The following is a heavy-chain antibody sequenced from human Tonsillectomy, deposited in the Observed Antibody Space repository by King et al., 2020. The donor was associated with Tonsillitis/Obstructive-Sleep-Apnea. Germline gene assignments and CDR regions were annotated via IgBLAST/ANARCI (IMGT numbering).Heavy chain of an antibody. CDR2: IYHSGST. CDR1: GGSISSSNW. V-gene: IGHV4-4*02. CDR3: ARRASGSSTLFDY. Sequence: VQLQESGPGLVKPSGTLSLTCAVSGGSISSSNWWSWVRQPPGKGLEWIGEIYHSGSTNYHTSLKSRVTISVDQSKNQFSLKLSSVTAADTAVYYCARRASGSSTLFDYWGQGTLVTVSS. J-gene: IGHJ4*02. D-gene: IGHD3-10*01.